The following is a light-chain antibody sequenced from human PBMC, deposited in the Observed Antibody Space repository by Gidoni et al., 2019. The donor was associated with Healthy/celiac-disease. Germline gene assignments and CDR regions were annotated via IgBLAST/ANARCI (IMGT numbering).Light chain of an antibody. J-gene: IGKJ2*01. CDR2: GAS. V-gene: IGKV3-20*01. CDR3: QQYGSSPTT. Sequence: DIVLTQSPGTLSLSPGERATLSCRASQSVSSTYLAWYQQKPGQPPRLLIYGASSRATGIPDRCSGSGSGTDFTLTISRLEPEDFAVYYCQQYGSSPTTFGQGTKLEIK. CDR1: QSVSSTY.